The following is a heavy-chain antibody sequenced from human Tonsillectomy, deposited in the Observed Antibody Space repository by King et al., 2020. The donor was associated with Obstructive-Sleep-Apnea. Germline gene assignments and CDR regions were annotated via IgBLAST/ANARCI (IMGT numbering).Heavy chain of an antibody. Sequence: FQLVQSGAEVKKPGESLRISCKGSGYSFTNYWINWVRQMPGKGLEWMGRIDPTASYTNFSPSFQGHVTISADRSISTVYLQGSSLKASDSAMYYCARQDTYSSGQYYFDYWGQGTLVTVSS. CDR2: IDPTASYT. J-gene: IGHJ4*02. CDR1: GYSFTNYW. V-gene: IGHV5-10-1*01. D-gene: IGHD6-19*01. CDR3: ARQDTYSSGQYYFDY.